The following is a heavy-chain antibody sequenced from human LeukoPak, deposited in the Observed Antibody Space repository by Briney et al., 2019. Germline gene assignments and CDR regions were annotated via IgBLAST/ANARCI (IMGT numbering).Heavy chain of an antibody. CDR2: INHSGST. V-gene: IGHV4-34*01. D-gene: IGHD3-3*01. CDR3: ARGTIFGPRYYYMDV. Sequence: SETLSLTCAVYGGFFSGYYWSWIRQPPGKGLEWIGEINHSGSTNYNPSLKSRVTISVDTSKNQFSLKLSSVTAADTAVYYRARGTIFGPRYYYMDVWGKGTTVTVSS. CDR1: GGFFSGYY. J-gene: IGHJ6*03.